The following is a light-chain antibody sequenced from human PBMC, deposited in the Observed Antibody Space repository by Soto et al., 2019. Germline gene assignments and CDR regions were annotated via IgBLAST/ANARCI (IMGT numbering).Light chain of an antibody. CDR2: VAS. V-gene: IGKV1-27*01. J-gene: IGKJ1*01. CDR3: QKYNSAPWT. Sequence: DIQMTQSPSSLSASVGDRVTITCRASQGISNYLAWYQQQPGKVPKLLIYVASTLQSGVPSRFSGSGSGTEFTLTISSLQAEDVATYYCQKYNSAPWTFGQGTKVEIK. CDR1: QGISNY.